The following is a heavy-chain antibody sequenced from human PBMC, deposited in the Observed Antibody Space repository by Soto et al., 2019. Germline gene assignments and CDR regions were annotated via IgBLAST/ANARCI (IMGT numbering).Heavy chain of an antibody. J-gene: IGHJ4*02. CDR1: GYTFTGYY. V-gene: IGHV1-2*04. D-gene: IGHD3-3*01. CDR3: AREVPIRFLKDRPLDY. CDR2: INPNSGGT. Sequence: ASVKVSCKASGYTFTGYYMHWVRQAPGQGLEWMGWINPNSGGTNYAQKFQGWVTMTRDTSISTAYMELSRLRSDDTAVYYCAREVPIRFLKDRPLDYWGQGTLVTVSS.